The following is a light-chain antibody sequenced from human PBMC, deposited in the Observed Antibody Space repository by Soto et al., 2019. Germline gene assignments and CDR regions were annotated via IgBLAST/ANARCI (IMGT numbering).Light chain of an antibody. J-gene: IGLJ2*01. Sequence: QSVLTQPHSASGTPGQRDTISCSGSSSNIGSNTVNWYQQLPGTAPKLLIYSNNQRPSGVPDRFSGSKSGTSASLAISGLQSEYEADYYCAAWDDSLNGVVFGGGTKLTVL. CDR1: SSNIGSNT. CDR3: AAWDDSLNGVV. CDR2: SNN. V-gene: IGLV1-44*01.